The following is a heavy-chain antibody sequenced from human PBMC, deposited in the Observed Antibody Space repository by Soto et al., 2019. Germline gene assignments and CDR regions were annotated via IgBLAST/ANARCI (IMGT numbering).Heavy chain of an antibody. CDR2: IYYSGST. D-gene: IGHD6-19*01. CDR1: GGSISSSSYY. Sequence: QLQLQESGPGLVKPSETLSLTCTVSGGSISSSSYYWGWIRQPPGKGLEWIGSIYYSGSTYYNPSLKSRVTISVDTSKNQFSLKLSSVTAADTAVYYCARQGLSEAVAGTWAYWGQGTLVTVSS. V-gene: IGHV4-39*01. J-gene: IGHJ4*02. CDR3: ARQGLSEAVAGTWAY.